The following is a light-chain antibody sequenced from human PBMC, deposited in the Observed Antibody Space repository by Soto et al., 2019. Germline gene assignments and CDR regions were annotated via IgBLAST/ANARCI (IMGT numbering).Light chain of an antibody. J-gene: IGKJ1*01. CDR3: QQYKSYPWT. CDR2: DAS. V-gene: IGKV1-5*01. CDR1: QTISGW. Sequence: DIQMPQSPSTLSASVGDGVTITCRASQTISGWLAWYQQRPGKAPKLLISDASSLRSGVPSRFIGSGSGTEFTLTISSLQPDDFGSYYCQQYKSYPWTFGHGTKVEV.